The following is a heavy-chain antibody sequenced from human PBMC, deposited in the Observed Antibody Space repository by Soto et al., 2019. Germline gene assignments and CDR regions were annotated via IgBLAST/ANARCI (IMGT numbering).Heavy chain of an antibody. V-gene: IGHV3-53*01. D-gene: IGHD3-10*01. CDR3: ARDRQIWFGELLYRSHFDY. Sequence: GGSLRLSCAASGFTVSSNYMSWVRQAPGKGLEWVSVIYSGGSTYYADSVKGGFTISRDNSKNTLYLQMNSLRAEDTAVYYCARDRQIWFGELLYRSHFDYWGQGTLVTVSS. CDR1: GFTVSSNY. CDR2: IYSGGST. J-gene: IGHJ4*02.